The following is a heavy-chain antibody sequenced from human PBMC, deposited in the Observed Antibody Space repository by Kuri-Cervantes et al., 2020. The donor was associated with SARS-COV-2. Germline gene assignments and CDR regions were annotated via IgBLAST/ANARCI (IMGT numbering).Heavy chain of an antibody. D-gene: IGHD6-13*01. CDR3: AREDRAAAATFDY. V-gene: IGHV1-2*02. Sequence: ASVKVSCKASGYTFSAYFLHWVRQAPGQGLEWLGWITPNTGATHYAQSFQGSVTMTSDTSIDTAYLDVSNLRSDDTAVYYCAREDRAAAATFDYWGQGTLVTVSS. CDR1: GYTFSAYF. CDR2: ITPNTGAT. J-gene: IGHJ4*02.